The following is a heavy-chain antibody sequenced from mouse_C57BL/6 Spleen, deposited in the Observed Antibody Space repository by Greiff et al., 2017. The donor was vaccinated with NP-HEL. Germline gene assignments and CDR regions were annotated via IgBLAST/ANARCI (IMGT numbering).Heavy chain of an antibody. V-gene: IGHV1-69*01. Sequence: VQLQQPGAELVMPGASVKLSCKASGYTFTSYWMHWVKQRPGQGLEWIGEIDPSDSYTNYNQKFKGKSTLTVDKSSSTAYMQLSSLTSEDSAVYYCARRTTVVATNYFDYWGQGTTLTVPS. CDR3: ARRTTVVATNYFDY. CDR2: IDPSDSYT. D-gene: IGHD1-1*01. J-gene: IGHJ2*01. CDR1: GYTFTSYW.